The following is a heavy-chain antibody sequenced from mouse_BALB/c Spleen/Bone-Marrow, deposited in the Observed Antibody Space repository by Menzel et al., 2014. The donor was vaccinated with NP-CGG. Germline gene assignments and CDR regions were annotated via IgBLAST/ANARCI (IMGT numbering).Heavy chain of an antibody. D-gene: IGHD2-3*01. CDR3: ARLGYYGGFAY. J-gene: IGHJ3*01. CDR1: GFDFSGFW. CDR2: INPDSSTI. Sequence: VQLKESGGGLVQPGGSLKLSCAASGFDFSGFWMGWVRQAPGKGLEWIGEINPDSSTINYTPSLKDRFIISRDNAKNTLYLQMSKVGSEDTALYYCARLGYYGGFAYWGQGTLVTVSA. V-gene: IGHV4-1*02.